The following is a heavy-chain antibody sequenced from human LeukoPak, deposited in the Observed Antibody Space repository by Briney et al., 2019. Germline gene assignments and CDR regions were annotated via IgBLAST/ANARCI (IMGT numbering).Heavy chain of an antibody. D-gene: IGHD2-21*01. CDR3: ARDSGPYCGGDCPGDY. CDR1: GFTFSSYA. V-gene: IGHV3-21*01. CDR2: ISSSSSYI. Sequence: GGSLRLSCAASGFTFSSYAMSWVRQAPGKGLEWVSSISSSSSYIYYADSVKGRFTISRDNAKNSLYLQMNSLRAEDTAVYYCARDSGPYCGGDCPGDYWGQGTLVTVSS. J-gene: IGHJ4*02.